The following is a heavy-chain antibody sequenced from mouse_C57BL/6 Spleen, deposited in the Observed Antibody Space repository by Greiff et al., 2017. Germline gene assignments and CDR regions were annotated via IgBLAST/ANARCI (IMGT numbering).Heavy chain of an antibody. CDR3: ARSVENYYGPLPY. V-gene: IGHV1-53*01. J-gene: IGHJ3*01. D-gene: IGHD1-1*01. Sequence: QVQLQQPGTELVKPGASVKLSCKASGYTFTSYWMHWVKQRPGQGLEWIGNINPSNGGTNYNEKFKSKATLTVDKSSSTAYMQLSSLTSEDSAVYYGARSVENYYGPLPYWGQGTLVTVSA. CDR1: GYTFTSYW. CDR2: INPSNGGT.